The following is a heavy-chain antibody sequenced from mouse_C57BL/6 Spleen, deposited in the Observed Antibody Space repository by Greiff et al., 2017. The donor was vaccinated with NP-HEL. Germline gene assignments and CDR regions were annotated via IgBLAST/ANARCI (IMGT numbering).Heavy chain of an antibody. D-gene: IGHD2-1*01. Sequence: QVQLQQPGAELVMPGASVKLSCKASGYTFTSYWMHWVKQRPGQGLEWIGEIDPSDSYTNYNQKFTGKSTLTVDKSSSTAYMQLSSLTSEDSAVYYCARLINYVNYFDYWGQGTTLTVSS. CDR1: GYTFTSYW. CDR3: ARLINYVNYFDY. CDR2: IDPSDSYT. J-gene: IGHJ2*01. V-gene: IGHV1-69*01.